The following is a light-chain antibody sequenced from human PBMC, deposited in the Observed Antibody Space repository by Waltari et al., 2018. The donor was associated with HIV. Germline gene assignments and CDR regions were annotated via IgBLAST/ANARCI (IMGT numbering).Light chain of an antibody. Sequence: QSALTQPASVSGFPGQSITISCTGRSSDGGSYNYVSWYQQHPGKAPKLFIYDVSKRPSGVSNRFSGSKSGNTASLTISGLQAEDEADYYCCSYAGSNTYLFGTGTEVTVL. CDR3: CSYAGSNTYL. J-gene: IGLJ1*01. CDR2: DVS. CDR1: SSDGGSYNY. V-gene: IGLV2-23*02.